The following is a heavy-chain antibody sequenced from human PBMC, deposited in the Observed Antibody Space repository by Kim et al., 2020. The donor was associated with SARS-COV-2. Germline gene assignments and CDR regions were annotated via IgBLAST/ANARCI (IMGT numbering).Heavy chain of an antibody. CDR3: AIRTAILTGYWNFDY. CDR2: INTNTGNP. J-gene: IGHJ4*02. CDR1: GYTFTSYA. V-gene: IGHV7-4-1*02. Sequence: ASVKVSCKASGYTFTSYAMNWVRQAPGQGFEWMGCINTNTGNPTYAQGFTGRFVFSLDTSVSTAYLQISSLKAEDTAVYYCAIRTAILTGYWNFDYWGQGTLVTVSS. D-gene: IGHD3-9*01.